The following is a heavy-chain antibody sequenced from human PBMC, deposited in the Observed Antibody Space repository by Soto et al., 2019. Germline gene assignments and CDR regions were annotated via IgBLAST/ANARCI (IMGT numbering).Heavy chain of an antibody. CDR2: INAGNGDT. Sequence: ASVKVSCKASGYSFSFYGINWVRQAPGQRPEWMGWINAGNGDTKYSPKLQHRVTISRDTFANTSHMELSSLASEDTAVYYCTRDDSRDASAYSYDSWGQGTLVTVSS. V-gene: IGHV1-3*01. J-gene: IGHJ4*02. CDR1: GYSFSFYG. D-gene: IGHD4-4*01. CDR3: TRDDSRDASAYSYDS.